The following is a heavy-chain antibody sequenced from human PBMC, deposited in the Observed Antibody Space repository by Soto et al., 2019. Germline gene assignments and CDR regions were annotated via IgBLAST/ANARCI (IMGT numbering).Heavy chain of an antibody. Sequence: QVQLVQSGAEVKKPGASVKVSCKASGYTFTSYGISWVRQAPGQGLEWMGWISAYNGNTNYAQKLQGRVTMTTDTSTITAYMELRSVRSDDTAVYYCAGERDWRIDYGDDDDAFDIWGQGTMVTVSS. CDR3: AGERDWRIDYGDDDDAFDI. CDR2: ISAYNGNT. CDR1: GYTFTSYG. J-gene: IGHJ3*02. D-gene: IGHD4-17*01. V-gene: IGHV1-18*01.